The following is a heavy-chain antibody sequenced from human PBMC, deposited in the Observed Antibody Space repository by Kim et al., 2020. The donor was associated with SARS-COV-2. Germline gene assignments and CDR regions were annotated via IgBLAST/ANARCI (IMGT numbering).Heavy chain of an antibody. J-gene: IGHJ6*02. V-gene: IGHV3-7*05. CDR3: AARGVVVAARGYYYGMDV. Sequence: GGSLRLSCAASGFTFSSYWMSWVRQAPGKGLEWVANIKQDGSEKYYVDSVKGRFTISRDNAKNSLYLQMNSLRAEDTAVYYCAARGVVVAARGYYYGMDVWGQGTTVTVSS. D-gene: IGHD2-15*01. CDR1: GFTFSSYW. CDR2: IKQDGSEK.